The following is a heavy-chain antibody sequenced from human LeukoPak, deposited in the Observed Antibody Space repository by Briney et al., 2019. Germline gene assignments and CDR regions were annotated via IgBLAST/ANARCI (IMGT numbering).Heavy chain of an antibody. J-gene: IGHJ4*02. CDR2: IYYSGST. CDR3: ARGADSSGYYSIFYFDY. Sequence: SQTLSLTCTVSGGSISSYYWNWIRQPPGKGLEWIGYIYYSGSTNYNPSLKSRVTISVDTSKNQFSLKLSSVTAADTAVYYCARGADSSGYYSIFYFDYWGQGTLVTVSS. D-gene: IGHD3-22*01. V-gene: IGHV4-59*01. CDR1: GGSISSYY.